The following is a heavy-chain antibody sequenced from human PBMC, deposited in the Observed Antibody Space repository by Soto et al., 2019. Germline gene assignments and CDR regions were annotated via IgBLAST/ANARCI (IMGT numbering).Heavy chain of an antibody. V-gene: IGHV3-23*01. CDR1: GFTFSSYA. CDR3: AKSLLGYSYGSFDY. J-gene: IGHJ4*02. D-gene: IGHD5-18*01. CDR2: ISVGGGST. Sequence: GGSLRLSCAASGFTFSSYAMSWVRQAPGKGLEWVSAISVGGGSTYYADSVKGRFTLSRDNSKDTLYLQMNSLRAEDTAVYYCAKSLLGYSYGSFDYWGQGTLVTVSS.